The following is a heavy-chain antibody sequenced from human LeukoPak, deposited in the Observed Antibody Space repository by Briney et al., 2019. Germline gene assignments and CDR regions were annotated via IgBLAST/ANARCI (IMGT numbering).Heavy chain of an antibody. CDR1: GYTFTGYF. Sequence: GASVKVSCKTSGYTFTGYFIHWVRQAAGQRGEWMGRINAGSGGPEYAEDFQGRVTMTRDTSITTASMELSGLTSDDTAIYYCARDLSSTPHWELDYWGQGTLVTVSS. D-gene: IGHD7-27*01. CDR3: ARDLSSTPHWELDY. CDR2: INAGSGGP. J-gene: IGHJ4*02. V-gene: IGHV1-2*06.